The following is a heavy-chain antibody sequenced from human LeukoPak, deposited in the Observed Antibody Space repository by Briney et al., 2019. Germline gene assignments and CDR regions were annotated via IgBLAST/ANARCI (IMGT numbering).Heavy chain of an antibody. CDR3: AKFVRFSEWSPPYGRDGYYMDV. Sequence: GGSLRLSCAASGFTFSSYAMSWVRQAPGKGLEWVSAISGSGGSTYYADSVKGRFTISRDNSKNTLYLQMNSLRAEDTAVYYCAKFVRFSEWSPPYGRDGYYMDVWGKGTTVTVSS. CDR2: ISGSGGST. V-gene: IGHV3-23*01. J-gene: IGHJ6*03. CDR1: GFTFSSYA. D-gene: IGHD3-3*01.